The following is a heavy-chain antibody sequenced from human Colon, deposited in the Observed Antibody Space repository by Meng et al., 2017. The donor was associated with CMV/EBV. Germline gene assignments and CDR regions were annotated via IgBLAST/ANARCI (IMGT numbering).Heavy chain of an antibody. CDR1: GYTFTSYD. CDR2: MNPNSGNT. CDR3: ARVSCSSTSCFLYYFDY. Sequence: ASVKVSCEASGYTFTSYDINWVRQATGQGLEWMGWMNPNSGNTGYAQKFQGRVTITRNTSISTAYMELSSLRSEDTAVYYCARVSCSSTSCFLYYFDYWGQGTLVTVSS. J-gene: IGHJ4*02. V-gene: IGHV1-8*03. D-gene: IGHD2-2*01.